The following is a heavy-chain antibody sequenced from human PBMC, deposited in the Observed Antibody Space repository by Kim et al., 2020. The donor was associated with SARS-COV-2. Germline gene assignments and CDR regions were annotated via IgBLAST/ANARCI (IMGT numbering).Heavy chain of an antibody. Sequence: SETLSLTCTVSGGSISSYYWSWIRQPPGKGLEWIGYIYYSGSTNYNPSLKSRVTISVDTSKNQFSLKLSSVTAADTAVYYCARDRRIAAAGYYYYYGMDV. D-gene: IGHD6-13*01. CDR1: GGSISSYY. CDR2: IYYSGST. V-gene: IGHV4-59*01. J-gene: IGHJ6*01. CDR3: ARDRRIAAAGYYYYYGMDV.